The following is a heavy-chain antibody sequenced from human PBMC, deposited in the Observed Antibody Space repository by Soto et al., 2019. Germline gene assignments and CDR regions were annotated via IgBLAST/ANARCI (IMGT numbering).Heavy chain of an antibody. CDR2: ISYDGSNK. J-gene: IGHJ6*02. V-gene: IGHV3-30-3*01. CDR3: ARVVSSGWYNYYYGMDV. D-gene: IGHD6-19*01. Sequence: QVQLVESGGGVVQPGRSLRLSCAASGFTFSSYAMHWVRQAPGKGLEWVAVISYDGSNKYYADSVKGRFTISRDISKNTLYLQMNSLRAEDTAVYYCARVVSSGWYNYYYGMDVWGQGTTVTVSS. CDR1: GFTFSSYA.